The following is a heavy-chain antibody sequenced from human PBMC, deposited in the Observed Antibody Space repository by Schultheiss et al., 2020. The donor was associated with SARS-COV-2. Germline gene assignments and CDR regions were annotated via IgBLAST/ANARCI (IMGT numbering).Heavy chain of an antibody. CDR1: GGTFSSYA. V-gene: IGHV1-69*13. D-gene: IGHD2-15*01. CDR3: ARVVVVVAARSGYYGMDV. CDR2: IIPIFGTA. Sequence: SVKVSCKASGGTFSSYAISWVRQAPGQGLEWMGGIIPIFGTANYAQKFQGRVTITADESTSTAYMELSSLRSEDTAVYYCARVVVVVAARSGYYGMDVWGQGTTVTVSS. J-gene: IGHJ6*02.